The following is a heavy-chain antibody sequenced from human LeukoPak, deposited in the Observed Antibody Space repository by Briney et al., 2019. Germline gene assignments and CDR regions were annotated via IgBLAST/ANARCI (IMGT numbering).Heavy chain of an antibody. V-gene: IGHV3-30*02. Sequence: GGSLRLSCAASGFTFNNYGMHWVRQAPGKGLEWVAFIRYDGSDKFYADSVKGRFTISRDNSKIALYLQMNSLRAEDTAVYYCAKSIAVAGFGGGRIFDYWGRGTLVTVSS. J-gene: IGHJ4*02. CDR1: GFTFNNYG. CDR2: IRYDGSDK. D-gene: IGHD6-19*01. CDR3: AKSIAVAGFGGGRIFDY.